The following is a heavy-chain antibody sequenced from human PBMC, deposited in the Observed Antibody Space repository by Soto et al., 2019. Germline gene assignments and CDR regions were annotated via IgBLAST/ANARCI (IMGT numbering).Heavy chain of an antibody. CDR2: ISGSGFK. CDR3: AKNQGVELVPLATVDWFDP. Sequence: QVQLQESGPGLVRPSDTLSLTCIVSGGSISQYYWHWIRQPPGKGLEWISSISGSGFKKYYADSVKGRFTISRDNSKSTVYLELNNLSAEDTAVYHCAKNQGVELVPLATVDWFDPWGQGSVVTVSS. D-gene: IGHD1-26*01. CDR1: GGSISQYY. J-gene: IGHJ5*02. V-gene: IGHV4-4*08.